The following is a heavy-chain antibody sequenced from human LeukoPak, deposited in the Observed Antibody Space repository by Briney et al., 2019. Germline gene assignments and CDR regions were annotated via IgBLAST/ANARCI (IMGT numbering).Heavy chain of an antibody. J-gene: IGHJ4*02. CDR3: ARDVVGATYFD. Sequence: GGSLRLSCAASGFTLSSYAMHWVRQAPGKGLEWVAVISYDGSNKYYADSVKGRFTISRDNSKNTLYLQMNSLRAEDTAVYYCARDVVGATYFDWGQGTLVTVSS. CDR1: GFTLSSYA. D-gene: IGHD1-26*01. V-gene: IGHV3-30-3*01. CDR2: ISYDGSNK.